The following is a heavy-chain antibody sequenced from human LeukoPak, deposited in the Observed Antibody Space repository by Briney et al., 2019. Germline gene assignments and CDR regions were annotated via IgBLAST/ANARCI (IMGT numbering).Heavy chain of an antibody. CDR1: EFTFNRYW. J-gene: IGHJ4*02. D-gene: IGHD3-10*01. CDR2: IKHDGSEA. V-gene: IGHV3-7*04. Sequence: PGGSLRLSCAASEFTFNRYWMSWVRQALGKGLEWVANIKHDGSEAHCVDSVKGRFTISRDNAKNSLSLQMNSLNVDDTGVYFCTRDALFGSGRTHLDFWSQGTLVSVSS. CDR3: TRDALFGSGRTHLDF.